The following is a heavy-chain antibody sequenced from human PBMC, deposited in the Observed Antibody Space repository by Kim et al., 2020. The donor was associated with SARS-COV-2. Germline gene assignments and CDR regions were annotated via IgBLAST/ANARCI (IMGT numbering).Heavy chain of an antibody. D-gene: IGHD2-15*01. V-gene: IGHV3-23*01. CDR2: ISGSGGST. Sequence: RGSLRLSCAASGFTFSSYAMSWVRQAPGKGLEWVSTISGSGGSTYYADSVKGRFTISRDNSKNTLYLQMNSLRDEDTALYYCARYCSGGSCQYYYGMDVWGQGTTVTVSS. CDR3: ARYCSGGSCQYYYGMDV. CDR1: GFTFSSYA. J-gene: IGHJ6*02.